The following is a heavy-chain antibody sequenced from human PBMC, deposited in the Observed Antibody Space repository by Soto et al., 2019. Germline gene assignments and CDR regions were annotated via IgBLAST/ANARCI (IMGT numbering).Heavy chain of an antibody. V-gene: IGHV4-34*01. CDR3: ARGRQYYDILTGYPRGWFDP. Sequence: PSETLSLTCTVYGGSFSGYYWSWIRQPPGKGLEWIGEINHSGSTNYNPSLKSRVTISVDTSKNQFSLKLSSVTAADTAVYYCARGRQYYDILTGYPRGWFDPWGQGTLVTVSS. D-gene: IGHD3-9*01. CDR2: INHSGST. J-gene: IGHJ5*02. CDR1: GGSFSGYY.